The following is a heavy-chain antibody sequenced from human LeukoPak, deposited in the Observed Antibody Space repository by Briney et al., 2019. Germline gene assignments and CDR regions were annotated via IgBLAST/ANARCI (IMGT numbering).Heavy chain of an antibody. CDR2: IYTSGST. Sequence: SETLSLTCTVSGASISSYYWSWIRQPVGKGLEWIGRIYTSGSTNYNPSLKSRVTMSVDTSKNQFSLKLSSVTAADTAVYYCAREGDCSSTSCRTTGIDYWGQGTLVTVSS. CDR3: AREGDCSSTSCRTTGIDY. CDR1: GASISSYY. V-gene: IGHV4-4*07. J-gene: IGHJ4*02. D-gene: IGHD2-2*01.